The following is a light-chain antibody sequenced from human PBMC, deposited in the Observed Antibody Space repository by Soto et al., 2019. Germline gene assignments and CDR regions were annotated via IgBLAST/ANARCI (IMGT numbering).Light chain of an antibody. Sequence: EIVMTQSPATLSLSPGERATLSCRASQSVSSNYLAWYQQKPGQAPRLLIFGASDRATGTPDRFSGSGSGTDFTLTISRLEPEDSAVYYCQQFDDSVTFGQGTRLEI. J-gene: IGKJ5*01. CDR2: GAS. V-gene: IGKV3-20*01. CDR3: QQFDDSVT. CDR1: QSVSSNY.